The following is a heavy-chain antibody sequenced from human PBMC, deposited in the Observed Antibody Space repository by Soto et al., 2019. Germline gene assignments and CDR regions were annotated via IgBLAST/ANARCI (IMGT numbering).Heavy chain of an antibody. CDR3: ARDRSITFGGVPDHDAFDI. V-gene: IGHV1-46*01. Sequence: ASVKVSCKASGYTFTSYYMHWVRQAPGQGLEWMGIINPSGGSTSYAQKFQGRVTMTRDTSTSTVYMELSSLRSEDTAVYYCARDRSITFGGVPDHDAFDIWGQGTMVTVSS. J-gene: IGHJ3*02. D-gene: IGHD3-16*01. CDR2: INPSGGST. CDR1: GYTFTSYY.